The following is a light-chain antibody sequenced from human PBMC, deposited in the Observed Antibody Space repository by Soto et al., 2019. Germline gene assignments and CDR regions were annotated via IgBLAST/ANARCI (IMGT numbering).Light chain of an antibody. J-gene: IGKJ1*01. CDR2: DAS. CDR1: QSISTY. Sequence: IVXTQSPATLSLSXGERATISCRAGQSISTYLAWYQQKSGQAPRLLIYDASNRATGTPARFSGSGSGTDFTLIISRLEPEDFAVYYCQQYSSLWTFGQGTKVDI. CDR3: QQYSSLWT. V-gene: IGKV3-11*01.